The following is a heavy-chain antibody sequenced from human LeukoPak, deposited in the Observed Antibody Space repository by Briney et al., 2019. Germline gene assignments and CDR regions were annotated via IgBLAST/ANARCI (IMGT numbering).Heavy chain of an antibody. J-gene: IGHJ4*02. D-gene: IGHD3-22*01. CDR3: ARHLLKYYYDSSGYYQFDY. Sequence: SETLSLTCAVSGYSISSGYYWGWIRQPPGKGLEWIGSIYHSGSTYYNPSLKSRVTISVDTSKNQFSLKLSSVTAADTAVYYCARHLLKYYYDSSGYYQFDYWGQGTLVTVSS. CDR2: IYHSGST. CDR1: GYSISSGYY. V-gene: IGHV4-38-2*01.